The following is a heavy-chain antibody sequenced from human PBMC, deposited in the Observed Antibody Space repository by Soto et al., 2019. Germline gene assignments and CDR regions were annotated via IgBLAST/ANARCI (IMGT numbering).Heavy chain of an antibody. J-gene: IGHJ5*02. CDR3: ASSALRGYSGYDPNWFDP. CDR1: GGSISSYY. D-gene: IGHD5-12*01. Sequence: SETLSLTCTVSGGSISSYYWSWIRQPPGKGLEWIGYIYYSGSTNYNPSLKSRVTISVDTSKNQFSLKLSSVTAADTAVYYCASSALRGYSGYDPNWFDPWGQGTLVTVSS. CDR2: IYYSGST. V-gene: IGHV4-59*01.